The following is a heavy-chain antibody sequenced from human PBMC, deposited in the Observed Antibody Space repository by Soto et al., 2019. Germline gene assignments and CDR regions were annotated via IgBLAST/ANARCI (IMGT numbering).Heavy chain of an antibody. V-gene: IGHV3-23*01. J-gene: IGHJ4*02. Sequence: PGGSLRLSCAASGFTFSSYAMSWVRQAPGKGLEWVSAISGSGGSTYYADSVKGRFTISRDNSKNTLYLQMNSLRAEDTAVYYCAKGALLRYFDWLFQSRDYWGQGTLVTVSS. CDR1: GFTFSSYA. CDR3: AKGALLRYFDWLFQSRDY. D-gene: IGHD3-9*01. CDR2: ISGSGGST.